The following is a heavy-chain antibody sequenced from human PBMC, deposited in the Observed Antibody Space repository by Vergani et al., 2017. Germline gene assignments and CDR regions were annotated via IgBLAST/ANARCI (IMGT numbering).Heavy chain of an antibody. J-gene: IGHJ4*02. Sequence: QVQLVESGGGVVQPGRSLRLSCAASGFTFSSYAMHWVRQAPGKGREWVAVISYDGSNKYYADSVKGRFTISRDNSKNTLYRQMNSLRAEDTAVYYCARCRGVVRFSLDYWGQGTLVTVSS. D-gene: IGHD4-17*01. CDR1: GFTFSSYA. CDR2: ISYDGSNK. CDR3: ARCRGVVRFSLDY. V-gene: IGHV3-30-3*01.